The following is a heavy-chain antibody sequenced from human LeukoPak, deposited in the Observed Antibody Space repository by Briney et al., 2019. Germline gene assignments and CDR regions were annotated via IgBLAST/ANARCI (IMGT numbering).Heavy chain of an antibody. V-gene: IGHV3-30*04. D-gene: IGHD3-9*01. CDR1: GFAFSSYA. Sequence: GRSLRLSCAASGFAFSSYAMHWVRQAPGKGLDWVAAISYHGSNVYYADSVKGRFTLSRDNSKNTVYLQMNSLRTEDTAVYYCARKRGYDISTGYFDAFDIWGQGTMVTVSS. CDR2: ISYHGSNV. J-gene: IGHJ3*02. CDR3: ARKRGYDISTGYFDAFDI.